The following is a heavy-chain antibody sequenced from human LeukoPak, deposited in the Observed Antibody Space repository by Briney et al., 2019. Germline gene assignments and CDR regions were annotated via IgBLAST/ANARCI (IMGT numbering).Heavy chain of an antibody. J-gene: IGHJ5*02. CDR2: ISGSGGST. D-gene: IGHD3-22*01. CDR1: GFTFSSYA. Sequence: GGSLRLSCAASGFTFSSYAMSWVRQAPGKGLEWVSAISGSGGSTYYADCVKGRFTISRDNSKNTLYLQMNSLRAEDTAVYYCASCNLLNYYDSSGYYPSWGQGTLVTVSS. CDR3: ASCNLLNYYDSSGYYPS. V-gene: IGHV3-23*01.